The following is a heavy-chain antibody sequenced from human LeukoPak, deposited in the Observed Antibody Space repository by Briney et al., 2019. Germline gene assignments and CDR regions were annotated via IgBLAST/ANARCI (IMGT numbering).Heavy chain of an antibody. CDR3: VKGGRYPIFDGFDV. CDR1: GFTFDSYA. Sequence: AGRSLRLSCEASGFTFDSYAMHWVRQAPGKGLEWVSGISWNSGTINYVDSVKGRFTTSRGNAKKSLYLQMESLRPEDMALYFCVKGGRYPIFDGFDVWGQGTMVSVSS. CDR2: ISWNSGTI. D-gene: IGHD6-19*01. J-gene: IGHJ3*01. V-gene: IGHV3-9*03.